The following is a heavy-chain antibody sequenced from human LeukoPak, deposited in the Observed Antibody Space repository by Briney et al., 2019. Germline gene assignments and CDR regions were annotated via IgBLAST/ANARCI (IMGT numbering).Heavy chain of an antibody. J-gene: IGHJ3*02. D-gene: IGHD1-1*01. V-gene: IGHV1-8*01. CDR2: MNPNSGNT. CDR1: GYTFTSYD. CDR3: ATGAKLAQDAFDI. Sequence: ASVKVSCKASGYTFTSYDINWVRQAAGKGREWMGWMNPNSGNTGYAQKFQGRVTMTRNTYISTAYMELSSLRSEDTAVYYCATGAKLAQDAFDIWGQGTMVTVSS.